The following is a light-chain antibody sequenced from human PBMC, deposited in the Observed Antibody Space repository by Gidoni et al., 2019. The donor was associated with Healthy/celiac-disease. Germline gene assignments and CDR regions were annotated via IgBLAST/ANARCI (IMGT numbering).Light chain of an antibody. V-gene: IGKV1-39*01. CDR1: QSISSY. CDR2: SAS. CDR3: QQSYSTPRGT. Sequence: DIQMTQSPSSLSASVGDRVTITCRASQSISSYLNWYQQKPGKAPKLLIYSASSLQSGVPSRFSGSGSVTDFTLTISSLQPEDFATYYCQQSYSTPRGTFGQGTKLEIK. J-gene: IGKJ2*01.